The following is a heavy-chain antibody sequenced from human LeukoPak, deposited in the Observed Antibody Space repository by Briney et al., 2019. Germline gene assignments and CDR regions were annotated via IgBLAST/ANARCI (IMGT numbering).Heavy chain of an antibody. CDR2: IYSDTT. V-gene: IGHV3-53*01. CDR1: GFTVSSNS. Sequence: GGSLRLTCTVSGFTVSSNSLSWVRQAPGKGLEWVSFIYSDTTHYSDSVKGRFTISRDNPKNTLYLQMNSLRAEDTAVYYCARRAGAYSNSYDYWGQGTLVTVSS. J-gene: IGHJ4*02. CDR3: ARRAGAYSNSYDY. D-gene: IGHD4/OR15-4a*01.